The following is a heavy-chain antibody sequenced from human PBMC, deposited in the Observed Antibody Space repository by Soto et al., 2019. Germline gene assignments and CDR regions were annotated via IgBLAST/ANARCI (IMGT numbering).Heavy chain of an antibody. Sequence: GGSLRLSCAASGFTFSSYWMSWVRQAPGKGLEWVANIKQDGSEKYYVDSVKGRFTISRDNAKNSLYLQMNSLRAEDTAVYYCARESYSSPPGGMDVWGQGTTVTVSS. J-gene: IGHJ6*02. CDR1: GFTFSSYW. CDR3: ARESYSSPPGGMDV. CDR2: IKQDGSEK. D-gene: IGHD6-13*01. V-gene: IGHV3-7*01.